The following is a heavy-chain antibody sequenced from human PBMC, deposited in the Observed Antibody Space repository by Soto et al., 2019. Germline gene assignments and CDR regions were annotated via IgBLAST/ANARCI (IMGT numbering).Heavy chain of an antibody. J-gene: IGHJ6*02. CDR2: IDWDDDK. D-gene: IGHD3-22*01. CDR1: GFPRSTSGMR. V-gene: IGHV2-70*04. CDR3: PRTLSSVYGMDV. Sequence: SCPTLVNPTQTLTLTGTFSGFPRSTSGMRVSWIRQPPGKALEWLARIDWDDDKFYSTSLKTRLTISKDTSKNQVVLTMTNMDTVDKATYYCPRTLSSVYGMDVCGQGTTVTVSS.